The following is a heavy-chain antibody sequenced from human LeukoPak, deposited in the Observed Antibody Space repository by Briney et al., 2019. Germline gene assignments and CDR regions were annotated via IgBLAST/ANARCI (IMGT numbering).Heavy chain of an antibody. CDR3: ATGVICATTTCPGYRNYYFFMDV. J-gene: IGHJ6*03. CDR2: FDPLGGQF. D-gene: IGHD2-2*01. CDR1: AFTLSELS. Sequence: ASVKVSCKVSAFTLSELSMHWVRQAPGKGLEWVGGFDPLGGQFIYGQSFRGRVILTEDASTNTAFIEVTSMRPDDTAVYYCATGVICATTTCPGYRNYYFFMDVWGEGTAVTVSS. V-gene: IGHV1-24*01.